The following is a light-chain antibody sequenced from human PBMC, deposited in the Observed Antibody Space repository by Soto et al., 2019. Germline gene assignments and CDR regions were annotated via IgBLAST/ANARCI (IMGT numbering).Light chain of an antibody. J-gene: IGKJ2*01. CDR1: QSVSSSY. V-gene: IGKV3-20*01. Sequence: EIVLTQSPGTLSLSPGERATLSCRASQSVSSSYLAWYQQKPGQAPRLLIYGASSRATGIPDRFSGSGSGTDFTLTISRLEPEDFAVYYCQQYGSSPPAYTFGQGTKQEIK. CDR3: QQYGSSPPAYT. CDR2: GAS.